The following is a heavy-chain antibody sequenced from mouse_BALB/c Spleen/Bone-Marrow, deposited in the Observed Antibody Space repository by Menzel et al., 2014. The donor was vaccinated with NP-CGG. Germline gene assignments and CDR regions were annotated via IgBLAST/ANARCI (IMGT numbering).Heavy chain of an antibody. D-gene: IGHD1-2*01. CDR3: ARGLRLRDYFDY. J-gene: IGHJ2*01. Sequence: QVQLQQSGPGLVAPSQSLSITCTVSEFSLTTYGVRWVRQPPGRGLEWLGVIWAGGITNYNSTLMSRLSISKDNSKSQVFLKMNSLQTDDTAMYYCARGLRLRDYFDYWGQGTTLTVSS. CDR2: IWAGGIT. CDR1: EFSLTTYG. V-gene: IGHV2-9*02.